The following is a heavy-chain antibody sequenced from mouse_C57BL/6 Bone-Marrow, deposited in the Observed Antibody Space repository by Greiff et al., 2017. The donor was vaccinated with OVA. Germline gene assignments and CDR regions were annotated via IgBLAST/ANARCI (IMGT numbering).Heavy chain of an antibody. V-gene: IGHV1-59*01. CDR2: IDPSDSYT. CDR1: GYTFTSYW. J-gene: IGHJ2*01. Sequence: QVQLQQSGAELVRPGTSVKLSCKASGYTFTSYWMHWVKQRPGQGLEWIGVIDPSDSYTTSNQKFKGKATLTVDTSSSTAYMQLSSLASEDSAVYYCARLEDNCDYWGQGTTLTVSS. CDR3: ARLEDNCDY.